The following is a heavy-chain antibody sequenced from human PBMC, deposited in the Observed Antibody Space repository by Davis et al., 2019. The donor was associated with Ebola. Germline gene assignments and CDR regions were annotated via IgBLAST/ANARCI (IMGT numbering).Heavy chain of an antibody. CDR1: GFTFSGSA. CDR2: INHSGST. V-gene: IGHV4-34*01. Sequence: GSLRLSCAASGFTFSGSAMHWIRQPPGKGLEWIGEINHSGSTNYNPSLKSRVTISVDTSKNQFSLKLSSVTAADTAVYYCARSGKYCSSTSCYTNWFDPWGQGTLVTVSS. D-gene: IGHD2-2*02. J-gene: IGHJ5*02. CDR3: ARSGKYCSSTSCYTNWFDP.